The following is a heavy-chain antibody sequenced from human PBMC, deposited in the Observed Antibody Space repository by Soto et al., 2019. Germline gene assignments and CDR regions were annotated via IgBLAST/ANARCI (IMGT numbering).Heavy chain of an antibody. CDR1: GFTFDTYA. CDR3: TRGLLTDYFDY. CDR2: ISYDGSDQ. J-gene: IGHJ4*02. V-gene: IGHV3-30-3*01. Sequence: QVQLVESGGGVVQSGRSLRLSCAASGFTFDTYAMHWVRQAPGKGLEWVAVISYDGSDQFYAGSVKGRFTVSRDNSKNTPYLQMNSLRNDDTAVYYCTRGLLTDYFDYWGQGALVTVSS.